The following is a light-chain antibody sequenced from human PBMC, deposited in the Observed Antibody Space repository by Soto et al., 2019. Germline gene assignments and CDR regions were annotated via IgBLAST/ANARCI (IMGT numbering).Light chain of an antibody. CDR1: QSVSSN. CDR2: DAS. CDR3: QQRSNWIT. J-gene: IGKJ5*01. Sequence: EIVMAQSPATLSVSPGERATLSCRASQSVSSNLAWYQQKRGQAPRLLIYDASNRATGIPARFSGSGSGTDFTLTISSLEPEDFAVYYCQQRSNWITFGQGTRLEIK. V-gene: IGKV3-11*01.